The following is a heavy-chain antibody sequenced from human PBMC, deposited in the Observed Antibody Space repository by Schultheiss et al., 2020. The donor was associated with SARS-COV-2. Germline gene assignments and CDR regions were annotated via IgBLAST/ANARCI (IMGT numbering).Heavy chain of an antibody. CDR2: INHSGST. CDR1: GGSISSGGYY. J-gene: IGHJ4*02. V-gene: IGHV4-31*03. D-gene: IGHD5-12*01. CDR3: ARYSDSDLNLDF. Sequence: SETLSLTCTVSGGSISSGGYYWSWIRQHPGKGLEWIGEINHSGSTNYNPSLKSRVTISVDTSKNQFSLKLRSVTAADTALYFCARYSDSDLNLDFWGQGTLVTVSS.